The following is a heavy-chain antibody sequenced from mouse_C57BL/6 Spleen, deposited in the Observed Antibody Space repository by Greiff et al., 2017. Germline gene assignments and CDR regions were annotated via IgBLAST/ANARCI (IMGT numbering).Heavy chain of an antibody. CDR2: IRSKSNNYAT. CDR3: VRSYYSPGYFDV. J-gene: IGHJ1*03. CDR1: GFSFNTYA. Sequence: EVQRVESGGGLVRPKGSLKLSCAASGFSFNTYAMNWVRQAPGKGLEWVARIRSKSNNYATYYADSVKDRLTISRADSESMLYLQMHNLKTEDTAMYSCVRSYYSPGYFDVWGTGTTVTVSS. D-gene: IGHD2-12*01. V-gene: IGHV10-1*01.